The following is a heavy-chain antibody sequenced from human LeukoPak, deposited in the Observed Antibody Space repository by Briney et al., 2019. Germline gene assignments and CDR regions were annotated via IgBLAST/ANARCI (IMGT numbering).Heavy chain of an antibody. CDR3: ARVYSGSYGGYFQH. CDR2: ISAYNGNT. Sequence: ASVKVSCKASGYTFTSYGISWVRQAPGQGLEWMGWISAYNGNTNYAQKLQGRVTMTTDTSTSTAYMELRSLRSDDTVVYYCARVYSGSYGGYFQHWGQGTLVTVSS. V-gene: IGHV1-18*01. D-gene: IGHD1-26*01. CDR1: GYTFTSYG. J-gene: IGHJ1*01.